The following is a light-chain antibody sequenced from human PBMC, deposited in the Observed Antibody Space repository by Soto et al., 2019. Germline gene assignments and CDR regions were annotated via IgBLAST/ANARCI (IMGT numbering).Light chain of an antibody. J-gene: IGKJ2*01. V-gene: IGKV1-39*01. CDR3: QHSYDTPYT. Sequence: DTQMTQSPSSLSASVGDRVTITCRASQRLNSYLNWYQRKPGKAPKILIYAASTLQSGVPSRFSGSGSGTDFTLTISSLQPEDFANYYCQHSYDTPYTFGQGTKVEIK. CDR1: QRLNSY. CDR2: AAS.